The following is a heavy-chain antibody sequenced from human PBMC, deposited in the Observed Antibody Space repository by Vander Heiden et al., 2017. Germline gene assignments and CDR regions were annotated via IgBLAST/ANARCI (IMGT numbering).Heavy chain of an antibody. D-gene: IGHD2-2*01. Sequence: EVPVVESGGGLVQPGRSLRLSCAVSGFTPRHYAIHWVRQSPGKGLEWVSGFDYNSGRVDYADSVKGRFTTSGDNAKKSLYLQMDSLRGEDTAVYYCTKDLVPGGADVWGQGTTVTVSS. CDR3: TKDLVPGGADV. CDR1: GFTPRHYA. V-gene: IGHV3-9*02. CDR2: FDYNSGRV. J-gene: IGHJ6*02.